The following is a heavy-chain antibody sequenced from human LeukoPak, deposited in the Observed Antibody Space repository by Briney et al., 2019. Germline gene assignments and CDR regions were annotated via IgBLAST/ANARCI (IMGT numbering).Heavy chain of an antibody. CDR2: INWNGDST. CDR1: GFTFHDYG. CDR3: ARELLMATKRDQNAFDI. J-gene: IGHJ3*02. Sequence: PGGSLRLSCAAPGFTFHDYGMSWVRQAPGKGLEWVSGINWNGDSTSYADSVKGRFTISRDNAKNSLFLQMNSLRAGDTALYYCARELLMATKRDQNAFDIWGQGTMVTVSS. V-gene: IGHV3-20*04. D-gene: IGHD5-24*01.